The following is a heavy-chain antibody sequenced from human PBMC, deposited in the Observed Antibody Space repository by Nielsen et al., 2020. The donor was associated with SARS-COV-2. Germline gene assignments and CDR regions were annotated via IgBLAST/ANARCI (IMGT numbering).Heavy chain of an antibody. V-gene: IGHV3-7*01. CDR3: ARDWSRAFDV. CDR2: IKPDGSEK. Sequence: GGSLRLSCAASGFTFSSLWMSWVRQVPGKGLEWVADIKPDGSEKFYVDSVKGRFTISRDNAKNSMSLQMNSLRVEDTAGYYCARDWSRAFDVWGQGTMVTVSS. J-gene: IGHJ3*01. CDR1: GFTFSSLW.